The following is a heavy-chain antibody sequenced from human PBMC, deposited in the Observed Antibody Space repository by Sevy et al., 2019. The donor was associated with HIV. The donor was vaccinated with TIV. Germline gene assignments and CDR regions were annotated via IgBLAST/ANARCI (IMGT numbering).Heavy chain of an antibody. CDR2: IYTSGST. Sequence: SETLSLTCTVSGGSISSYYWSWIRQPAGEGLEWIGRIYTSGSTNYNPSLKSRVTMSVDTSKNQFSLKLSSVTAADTAVYYCARVGQLVSRYYYGMDVWGQGTTVTVSS. D-gene: IGHD6-6*01. CDR1: GGSISSYY. CDR3: ARVGQLVSRYYYGMDV. V-gene: IGHV4-4*07. J-gene: IGHJ6*02.